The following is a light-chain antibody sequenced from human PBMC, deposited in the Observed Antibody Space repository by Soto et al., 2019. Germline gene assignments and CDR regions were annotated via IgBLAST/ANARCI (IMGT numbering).Light chain of an antibody. V-gene: IGLV2-23*02. CDR2: EVN. CDR3: CSYVGSSILM. Sequence: QLVLTQPASVSGSPGQSITISCTGTSSDVGLYNLVSWYQQLPGKAPKLIIYEVNERPSGISDRFSGSKSGNTASLTISGLQDEDEADYYCCSYVGSSILMFGGGTKLTV. CDR1: SSDVGLYNL. J-gene: IGLJ3*02.